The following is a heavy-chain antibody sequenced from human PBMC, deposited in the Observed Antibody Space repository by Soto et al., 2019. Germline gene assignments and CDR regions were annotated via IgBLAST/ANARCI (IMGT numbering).Heavy chain of an antibody. Sequence: QVQLVQSGAEVKKPGSSVRVSCKASGGTLNSYTISWVRQAPGQGLEWMGGIIPVFGTTDYAQKFQGRVTITAVQSTGTAYLALFSLRSGDTAIYYCSITNSYGRGDLWGQGTLVTVSS. V-gene: IGHV1-69*01. J-gene: IGHJ4*02. CDR1: GGTLNSYT. CDR3: SITNSYGRGDL. CDR2: IIPVFGTT. D-gene: IGHD4-17*01.